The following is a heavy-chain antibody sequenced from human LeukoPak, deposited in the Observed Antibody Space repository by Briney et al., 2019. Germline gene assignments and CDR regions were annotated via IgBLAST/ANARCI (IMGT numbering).Heavy chain of an antibody. Sequence: GGALRLSCAASGFTFISYGMHWVRQAPGEGLEWVSSISSSSIYIYYSDSVKGRFTISRDNARNSFFLQMNSLRAEDTAVYYCARDLMGYKYHYMDVWGKGTTVTVSS. J-gene: IGHJ6*03. CDR3: ARDLMGYKYHYMDV. D-gene: IGHD3-10*01. CDR1: GFTFISYG. CDR2: ISSSSIYI. V-gene: IGHV3-21*01.